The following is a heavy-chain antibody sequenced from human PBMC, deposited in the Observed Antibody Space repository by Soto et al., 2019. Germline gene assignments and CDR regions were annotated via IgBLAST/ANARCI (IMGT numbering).Heavy chain of an antibody. D-gene: IGHD3-9*01. CDR1: GFTFTSYG. CDR3: ARDVGLDSDDFFAY. J-gene: IGHJ4*02. V-gene: IGHV3-23*01. Sequence: GGSLRLSCTASGFTFTSYGMGWVRQAPGKGLQWVSTIRGDGGQTHYTDSVKGRFSISRDNSKNTVYLQMDSLRAEDTAMYFCARDVGLDSDDFFAYWGQGTQVTV. CDR2: IRGDGGQT.